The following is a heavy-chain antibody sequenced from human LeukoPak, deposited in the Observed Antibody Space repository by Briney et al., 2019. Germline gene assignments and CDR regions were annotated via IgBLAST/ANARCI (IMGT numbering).Heavy chain of an antibody. J-gene: IGHJ4*02. CDR3: AKEAIHNQYYFDY. Sequence: PGRSLRPSCAASEFIFSNFGMYWVRQAPGKGLEWVAAISYDGRNKYYVDPVEGRFTISRDNSKNTLYLQMNSLRAEDTAVYYCAKEAIHNQYYFDYWGQGTLVTVSS. D-gene: IGHD3-16*01. CDR2: ISYDGRNK. CDR1: EFIFSNFG. V-gene: IGHV3-30*18.